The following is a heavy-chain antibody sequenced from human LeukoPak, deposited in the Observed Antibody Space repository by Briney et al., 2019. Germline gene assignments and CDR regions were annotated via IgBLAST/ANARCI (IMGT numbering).Heavy chain of an antibody. Sequence: QPGRSLRLSCAASGFTFSDYVMHWVRQAPGKGLEWVSLMWFDGSDKYYADSVKGRFTISRDNSKNTLYLQMNSLRAEDTAVYYRAKEAEELLWFGEFHYFDYWGQGTLVTVSS. CDR1: GFTFSDYV. V-gene: IGHV3-33*06. CDR3: AKEAEELLWFGEFHYFDY. D-gene: IGHD3-10*01. J-gene: IGHJ4*02. CDR2: MWFDGSDK.